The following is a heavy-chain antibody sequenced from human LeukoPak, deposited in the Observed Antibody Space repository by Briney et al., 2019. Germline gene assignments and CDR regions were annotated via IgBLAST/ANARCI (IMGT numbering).Heavy chain of an antibody. Sequence: VASVRVSCKASGYTFTGYYMHWVRQAPGQGLEWMGWINPNSGGTNYARKFQGRVTMTRDTSISTAYMELSRLRSDDTAVYYCAREAYYYDSSGYFFDYWGQGTLVTVSS. CDR1: GYTFTGYY. V-gene: IGHV1-2*02. CDR2: INPNSGGT. CDR3: AREAYYYDSSGYFFDY. D-gene: IGHD3-22*01. J-gene: IGHJ4*02.